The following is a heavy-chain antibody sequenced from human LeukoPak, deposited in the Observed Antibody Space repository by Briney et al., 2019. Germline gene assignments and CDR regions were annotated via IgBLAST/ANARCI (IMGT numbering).Heavy chain of an antibody. CDR2: VGGGGQRT. V-gene: IGHV3-23*01. Sequence: GGSLRLSCAASGFTFSSYAMHWVRQAPGMGLEWVSGVGGGGQRTHYADSVKGRFTISRDNSKNTLYLQMNSLRAEDTAVYYCAKDRGYYVDTGTINFWGQGTLVTVSS. CDR1: GFTFSSYA. CDR3: AKDRGYYVDTGTINF. J-gene: IGHJ4*02. D-gene: IGHD2-15*01.